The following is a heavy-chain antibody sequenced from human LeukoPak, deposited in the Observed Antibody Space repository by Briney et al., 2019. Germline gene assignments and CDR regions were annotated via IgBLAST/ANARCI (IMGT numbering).Heavy chain of an antibody. CDR2: IHDSGTT. CDR1: GGSLYGYV. V-gene: IGHV4-34*01. D-gene: IGHD1/OR15-1a*01. CDR3: ARDRVGGNRRDDSSI. J-gene: IGHJ3*02. Sequence: QTSETLSLTCAVHGGSLYGYVWMWIRQPPGKGLEWIGEIHDSGTTYYSPSVRSRVTISIDTSKNQFSLNLSSVTAADTAVYYCARDRVGGNRRDDSSIWAQGTLVTVSS.